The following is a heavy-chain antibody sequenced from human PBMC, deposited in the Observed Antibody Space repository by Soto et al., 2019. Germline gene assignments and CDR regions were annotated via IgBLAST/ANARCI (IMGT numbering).Heavy chain of an antibody. V-gene: IGHV3-23*01. CDR1: GFTFAGYA. CDR2: MSGSGAKT. D-gene: IGHD1-26*01. J-gene: IGHJ4*02. Sequence: EVQLLESGGGLVQPGGSLRLSCESSGFTFAGYAINWVRQAPGKGLEWVSAMSGSGAKTFYADSVKGRFTISRDNSKNTVYLQMNSLRGDDTAIYFCAKDRGSGNYGVLKDFEYSGQGTLVTVSS. CDR3: AKDRGSGNYGVLKDFEY.